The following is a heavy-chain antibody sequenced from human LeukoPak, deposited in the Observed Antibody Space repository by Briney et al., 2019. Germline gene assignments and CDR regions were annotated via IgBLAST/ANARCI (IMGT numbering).Heavy chain of an antibody. V-gene: IGHV4-34*01. CDR3: ASVDVPMDV. CDR1: GGSFSGYY. D-gene: IGHD5-12*01. Sequence: SETLSLTCAVYGGSFSGYYWSWIRQPPGKGLEWIGEINHSGSTNYNPSLKSRVTISVDTSKNQFSLKLSSVTAADTAVYYCASVDVPMDVWGQGTTVTVSS. CDR2: INHSGST. J-gene: IGHJ6*02.